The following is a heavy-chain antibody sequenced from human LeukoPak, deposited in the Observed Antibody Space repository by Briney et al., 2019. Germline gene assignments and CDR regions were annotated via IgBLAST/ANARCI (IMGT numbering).Heavy chain of an antibody. V-gene: IGHV4-4*02. J-gene: IGHJ4*02. CDR1: GVSIDSTNY. Sequence: SETLSLTCAVSGVSIDSTNYRSWGRPPPEKVLVWSGVFAHDSTRNYNPSLRSRFTMSFDNANNYFSLNLTAVTAADTALYYCTRENRPFCPFAFWGQGVMVTVSS. D-gene: IGHD3-3*01. CDR3: TRENRPFCPFAF. CDR2: FAHDSTR.